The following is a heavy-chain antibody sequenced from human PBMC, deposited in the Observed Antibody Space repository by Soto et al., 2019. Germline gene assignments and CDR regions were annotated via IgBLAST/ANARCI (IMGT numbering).Heavy chain of an antibody. V-gene: IGHV3-30*18. CDR2: ISYDGSNK. CDR1: GFTFSSYG. J-gene: IGHJ6*02. CDR3: AKDLNGYTYYYYGMDV. Sequence: QVQLVESGGGVVQPGRSLRLSCAASGFTFSSYGMHWVRQAPGKGLEWVAVISYDGSNKYYADSVKGRFTISRDNSTNTLYLQMNSLRAEDTAVYYCAKDLNGYTYYYYGMDVWGQGTTVTVSS. D-gene: IGHD5-12*01.